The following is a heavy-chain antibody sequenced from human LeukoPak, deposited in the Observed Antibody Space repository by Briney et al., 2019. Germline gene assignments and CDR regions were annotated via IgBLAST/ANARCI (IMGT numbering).Heavy chain of an antibody. V-gene: IGHV3-7*03. D-gene: IGHD2-15*01. J-gene: IGHJ4*02. CDR3: AKDIVVVVAATGDEFDY. CDR1: GFTFSSYW. Sequence: GGSLRLSCAASGFTFSSYWMSWVRQAPGKGLEWVANIKQDGSEKYYVDSVKGRFTISRDNAKNSLYLQMNSLRAEGTAVYYCAKDIVVVVAATGDEFDYWGQGTLVTVSS. CDR2: IKQDGSEK.